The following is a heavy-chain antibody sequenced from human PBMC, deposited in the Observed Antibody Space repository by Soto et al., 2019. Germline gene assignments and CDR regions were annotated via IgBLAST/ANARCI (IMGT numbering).Heavy chain of an antibody. CDR2: IYYSGST. D-gene: IGHD3-10*01. CDR1: GGSISSYY. Sequence: QVQLQESGPGLVKPSETLSLTCTVSGGSISSYYWSWIRQPPGKGLEWIGYIYYSGSTNYNTSLRSRVTISLNTTKNQFSLKLRYLTAADKAVYYCARAGARITMVRGVIYRNFAYWGQGTLVAVSS. J-gene: IGHJ4*02. V-gene: IGHV4-59*01. CDR3: ARAGARITMVRGVIYRNFAY.